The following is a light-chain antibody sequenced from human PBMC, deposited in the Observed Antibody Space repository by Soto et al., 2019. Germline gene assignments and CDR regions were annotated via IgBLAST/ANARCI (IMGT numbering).Light chain of an antibody. CDR1: QSISSW. V-gene: IGKV1-5*01. J-gene: IGKJ1*01. CDR3: QQYNSDST. Sequence: DIQMTQSPSTLSASVGDRVTITCRASQSISSWLAWYQQKPGKAPKLLIYDASSLESGVPSRFSGSGSGTEFTLTISSLQPNDFATYYSQQYNSDSTFGQGTKVDIK. CDR2: DAS.